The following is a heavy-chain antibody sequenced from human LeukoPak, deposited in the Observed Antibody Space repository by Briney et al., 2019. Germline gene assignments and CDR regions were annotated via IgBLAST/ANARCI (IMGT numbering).Heavy chain of an antibody. J-gene: IGHJ4*02. CDR1: GLTVSINY. CDR2: IYSGGST. V-gene: IGHV3-66*01. D-gene: IGHD3-22*01. Sequence: GGSLRLSCAASGLTVSINYMSWVRQAPGKGLEWVSVIYSGGSTYYADSVKGRFTISRDNSKNTLYLQMNSLRAEDTAVYYCARDASYYYDSSTTGGYWGQGTLVTVSS. CDR3: ARDASYYYDSSTTGGY.